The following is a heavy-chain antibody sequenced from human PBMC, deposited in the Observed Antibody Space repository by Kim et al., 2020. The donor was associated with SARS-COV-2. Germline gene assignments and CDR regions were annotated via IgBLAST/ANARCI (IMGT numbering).Heavy chain of an antibody. V-gene: IGHV3-30*02. D-gene: IGHD2-15*01. CDR3: AKEIGVVADPRYYYGMDV. Sequence: KGRFTIARDNSKNTLYLQMNSLRAEDTAVYYCAKEIGVVADPRYYYGMDVWGQGTTVTVSS. J-gene: IGHJ6*02.